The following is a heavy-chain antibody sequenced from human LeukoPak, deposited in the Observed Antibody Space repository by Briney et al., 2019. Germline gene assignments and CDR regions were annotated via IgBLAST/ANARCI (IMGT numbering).Heavy chain of an antibody. CDR3: ARDSRGPAVIVGSFFDY. J-gene: IGHJ4*02. CDR1: GGSISSNSYY. V-gene: IGHV4-39*07. Sequence: SETLSLTCTVSGGSISSNSYYWGWIRQPPGKGLEWIGSIYYSGSTYYNPSLKSRVTISVDASKNQFSLKLSSVTAADTAVYYCARDSRGPAVIVGSFFDYWGQGTLVTVSS. CDR2: IYYSGST. D-gene: IGHD3-22*01.